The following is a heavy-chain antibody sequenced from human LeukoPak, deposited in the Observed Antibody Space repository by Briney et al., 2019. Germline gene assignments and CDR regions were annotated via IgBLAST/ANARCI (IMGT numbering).Heavy chain of an antibody. CDR2: INHSGST. V-gene: IGHV4-34*01. CDR1: GGSFSGYY. J-gene: IGHJ4*02. D-gene: IGHD3-22*01. Sequence: SETLSLTCAVYGGSFSGYYWSWIRQPPEKGLEWIGEINHSGSTNYNPSLKSRVTISVDTSKNQFSLKLSSVTAADTAVYYCARGGVTMIVVWGQGTLVTVSS. CDR3: ARGGVTMIVV.